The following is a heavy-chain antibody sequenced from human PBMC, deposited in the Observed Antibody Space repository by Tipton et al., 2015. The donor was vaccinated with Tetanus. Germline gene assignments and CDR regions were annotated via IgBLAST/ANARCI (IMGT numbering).Heavy chain of an antibody. J-gene: IGHJ3*01. CDR2: LWYDGSNK. Sequence: SLRLSCAASGFTFSSYPMAWVRQAPGKGLEWVAFLWYDGSNKHYGDSVKGRFSISRDNSENTLYLQMDSLRAEDTATYYCAGDPPQSGFAFAVWGQGTMVTVSS. CDR1: GFTFSSYP. CDR3: AGDPPQSGFAFAV. V-gene: IGHV3-33*08. D-gene: IGHD6-25*01.